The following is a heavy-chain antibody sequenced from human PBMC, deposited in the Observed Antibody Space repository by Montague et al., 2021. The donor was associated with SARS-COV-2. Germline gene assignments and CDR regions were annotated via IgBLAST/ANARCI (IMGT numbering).Heavy chain of an antibody. D-gene: IGHD3-3*01. V-gene: IGHV4-39*01. Sequence: SETLSLTCTVSGGSISSSDYYWGWIRQPPGKGLEWIGSLFYSVXTXYXXXXKGRVTISIDTSKNQFSLKLSSVTAADTAVYYCARTNYDFWRGHQRGGAFDIWGQGTMVTVSS. J-gene: IGHJ3*02. CDR1: GGSISSSDYY. CDR2: LFYSVXT. CDR3: ARTNYDFWRGHQRGGAFDI.